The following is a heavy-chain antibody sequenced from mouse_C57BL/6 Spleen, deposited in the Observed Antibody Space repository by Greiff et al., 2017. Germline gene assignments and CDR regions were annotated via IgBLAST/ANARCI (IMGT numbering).Heavy chain of an antibody. J-gene: IGHJ2*01. CDR3: ASGAVVATNFDY. CDR1: GYTFTSYG. D-gene: IGHD1-1*01. V-gene: IGHV1-81*01. CDR2: IYPRSGNT. Sequence: VHLVESGAELARPGASVKLSCKASGYTFTSYGISWVKQRTGQGLEWIGEIYPRSGNTYYNEKFKGKATLTADKSSSTAYMELRSLTSEDSAVYFCASGAVVATNFDYWGQGTTLTVSS.